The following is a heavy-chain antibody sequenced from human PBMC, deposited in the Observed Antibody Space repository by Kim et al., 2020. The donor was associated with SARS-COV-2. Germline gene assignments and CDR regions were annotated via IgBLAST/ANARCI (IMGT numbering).Heavy chain of an antibody. Sequence: SVKVSCKASGGTFSSYAISWVRQAPGQGLEWMGGIIPIFGTANYAQKFQGRVTITADESTSTAYMELSSLRSEDTAVYYCASTVVPAAPRYFDLWGRGTLVTVSS. CDR1: GGTFSSYA. V-gene: IGHV1-69*13. CDR3: ASTVVPAAPRYFDL. J-gene: IGHJ2*01. CDR2: IIPIFGTA. D-gene: IGHD2-2*01.